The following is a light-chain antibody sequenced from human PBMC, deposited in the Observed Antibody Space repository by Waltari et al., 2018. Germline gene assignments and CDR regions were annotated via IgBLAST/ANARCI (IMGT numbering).Light chain of an antibody. CDR1: QSGSSSY. CDR2: GAS. Sequence: EIVLTHSPGTLSLSPGERATLSCRASQSGSSSYLAWYQQKPGQAPRLLIYGASSRANGIPDRFSCSGSGTDFTLTISRLEPEDFAVYYCQQYGSSPPKTFGQGTKVEI. V-gene: IGKV3-20*01. CDR3: QQYGSSPPKT. J-gene: IGKJ1*01.